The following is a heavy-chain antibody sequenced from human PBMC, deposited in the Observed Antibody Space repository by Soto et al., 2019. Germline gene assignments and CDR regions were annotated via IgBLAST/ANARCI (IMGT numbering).Heavy chain of an antibody. Sequence: QVQLVQSGAEVKKPGSSVKVSCKASGGTFSSYTISWVRQAPGQVLEWMGRIIPILGIANYAQKFQGRVTITADKSTSTAYMELSSLRSDDTAVYYCAGMLRSGGKDYWGQGTLVTVSS. D-gene: IGHD2-8*01. CDR2: IIPILGIA. V-gene: IGHV1-69*02. J-gene: IGHJ4*02. CDR3: AGMLRSGGKDY. CDR1: GGTFSSYT.